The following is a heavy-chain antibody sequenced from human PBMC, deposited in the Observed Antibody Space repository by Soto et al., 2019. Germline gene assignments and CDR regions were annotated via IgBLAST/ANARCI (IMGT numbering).Heavy chain of an antibody. CDR1: GGSFSGYY. CDR2: INHSGST. D-gene: IGHD5-12*01. CDR3: ARGFGSASYSGYDREPYYFDY. Sequence: QVQLQQWGAGLLKPSETLSLTCAVYGGSFSGYYWSWIRQPPGKGLEWIGEINHSGSTNCNPYIKSRFTISVDTSKNQFSLKLSSVTAADTAVYYCARGFGSASYSGYDREPYYFDYWGQGTLVTVSS. J-gene: IGHJ4*02. V-gene: IGHV4-34*01.